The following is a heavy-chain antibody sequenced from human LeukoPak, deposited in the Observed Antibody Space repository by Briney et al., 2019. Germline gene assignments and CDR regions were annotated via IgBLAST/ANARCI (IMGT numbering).Heavy chain of an antibody. CDR2: LSDSGSRT. Sequence: GSLRLSCAASGFTFITYAMSWVRQAPGKGLEWVSTLSDSGSRTYYADSLKGRFTVSRDNSKDTLYLQMSSLRAEDAAVYYCARGWSYFDHWGQGTLVTVSS. J-gene: IGHJ4*02. D-gene: IGHD2-15*01. V-gene: IGHV3-23*01. CDR1: GFTFITYA. CDR3: ARGWSYFDH.